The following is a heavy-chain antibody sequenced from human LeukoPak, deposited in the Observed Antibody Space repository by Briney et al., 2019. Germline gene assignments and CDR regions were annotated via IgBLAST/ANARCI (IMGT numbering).Heavy chain of an antibody. CDR2: ISGSGGST. CDR3: AKLRQLSSY. Sequence: GGSLRLSCAASGFTFDDYAMHWVRQAPGKGLEWVSAISGSGGSTYYADSVKGRFTISRDNSKNTLYLQMNSLRAEDTAVYYCAKLRQLSSYWGQGTLVTVSS. D-gene: IGHD1-1*01. CDR1: GFTFDDYA. V-gene: IGHV3-23*01. J-gene: IGHJ4*02.